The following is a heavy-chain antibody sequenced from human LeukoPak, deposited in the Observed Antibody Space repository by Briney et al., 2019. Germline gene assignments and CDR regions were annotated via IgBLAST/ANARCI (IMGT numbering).Heavy chain of an antibody. V-gene: IGHV4-39*01. J-gene: IGHJ4*02. CDR3: AKSGGYGLIDY. Sequence: PSETLSLTCTVSGASVSGSPYYWGWIRQPPGKGLEWIGSIYSSGSTYYNASLQSRVTISIETSKNQISLRLNSVTAADTAIYYCAKSGGYGLIDYWGQGTLVSVSS. CDR2: IYSSGST. CDR1: GASVSGSPYY. D-gene: IGHD1-26*01.